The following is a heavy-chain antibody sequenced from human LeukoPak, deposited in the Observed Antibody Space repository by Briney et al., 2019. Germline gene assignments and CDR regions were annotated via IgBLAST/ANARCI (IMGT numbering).Heavy chain of an antibody. D-gene: IGHD3-16*01. CDR2: ISSSSSTI. Sequence: GGSLRLSCAASGFTFRSYSMNWVRQAPGKGLEWVSYISSSSSTIYYADSVKGRFTISRDNAKNSLYLQMNSLRAEDTAVYYCARDVGGYYFDYWGQGTLVTVSS. V-gene: IGHV3-48*04. CDR1: GFTFRSYS. CDR3: ARDVGGYYFDY. J-gene: IGHJ4*02.